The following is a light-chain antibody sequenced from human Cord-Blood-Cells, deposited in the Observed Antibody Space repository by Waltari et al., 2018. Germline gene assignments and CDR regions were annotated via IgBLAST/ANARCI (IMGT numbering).Light chain of an antibody. J-gene: IGLJ3*02. CDR1: SSDVGGYNY. CDR2: DVS. CDR3: RSYTSSSTLV. Sequence: QSALTQPASVSGSPGQSITISCTGTSSDVGGYNYVSCYQQHPGKAPKLMICDVSKRHSGVSHRFCGSKSGNTSSLTISGMQAEDEADYYCRSYTSSSTLVFGGGTKLTVL. V-gene: IGLV2-14*01.